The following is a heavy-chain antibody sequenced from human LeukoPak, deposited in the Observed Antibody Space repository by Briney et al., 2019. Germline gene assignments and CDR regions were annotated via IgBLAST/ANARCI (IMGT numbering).Heavy chain of an antibody. D-gene: IGHD4-11*01. J-gene: IGHJ4*02. Sequence: EGSLRLSCAASGFTFSTYWMSWVRQAPGKGLEWVANIKQDGSEKYYVDSVKGRFTISRDNAKNSLYLQMNSLRAEDTAVYYCARVFNYGPIDYWGQGTLVTVSS. CDR1: GFTFSTYW. V-gene: IGHV3-7*01. CDR3: ARVFNYGPIDY. CDR2: IKQDGSEK.